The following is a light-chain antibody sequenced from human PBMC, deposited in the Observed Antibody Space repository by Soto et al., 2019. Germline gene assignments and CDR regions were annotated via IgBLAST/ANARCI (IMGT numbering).Light chain of an antibody. J-gene: IGKJ5*01. CDR3: QQRSTWPT. CDR2: DAS. V-gene: IGKV3D-20*02. CDR1: QSVSSSY. Sequence: FVLTQSPGTLSLSPGERATLSCRASQSVSSSYLAWYQQKPGQAPRLLIYDASVRATGTPARFSGSGSGTAFTLTISSLEPEDFALYYCQQRSTWPTFGQGTRLENK.